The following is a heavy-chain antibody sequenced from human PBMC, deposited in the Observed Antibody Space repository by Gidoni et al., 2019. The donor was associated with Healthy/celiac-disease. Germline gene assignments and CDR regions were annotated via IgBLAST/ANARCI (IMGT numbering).Heavy chain of an antibody. Sequence: EVQLVESGGGLVKPGGSLRLSCAASGFTFSSYSMNWVRQAPGKGLEWVSSNSSSSSYIYYADSVKGRFTISRDNAKNSLYLQMNSLRAEDTAVYYCARDLGYCSSTSCYYYYGMDVWGQGTTVTVSS. CDR2: NSSSSSYI. V-gene: IGHV3-21*01. D-gene: IGHD2-2*01. J-gene: IGHJ6*02. CDR1: GFTFSSYS. CDR3: ARDLGYCSSTSCYYYYGMDV.